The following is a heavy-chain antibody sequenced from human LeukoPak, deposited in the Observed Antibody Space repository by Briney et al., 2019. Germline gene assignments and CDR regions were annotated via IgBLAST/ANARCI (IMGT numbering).Heavy chain of an antibody. CDR1: GGTFSSYA. J-gene: IGHJ6*02. Sequence: SVKVSCKASGGTFSSYAISWVRQAPGQGLEWMGRIIPILGIANYAQKFQGRVTITADKSTSTAYMELSSLRSEDTAVYYCARNLRYYYYGMDVWGQGTTVTVSS. CDR3: ARNLRYYYYGMDV. V-gene: IGHV1-69*04. CDR2: IIPILGIA.